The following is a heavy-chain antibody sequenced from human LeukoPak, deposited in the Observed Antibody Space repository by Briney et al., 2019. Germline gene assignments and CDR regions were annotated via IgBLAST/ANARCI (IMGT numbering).Heavy chain of an antibody. CDR2: ISSSSSYI. J-gene: IGHJ3*02. V-gene: IGHV3-21*01. CDR1: GFTFSSYS. D-gene: IGHD1-7*01. Sequence: GGSLRLSCAASGFTFSSYSMNWVRQAPGKGLEWVSSISSSSSYIYYADSVKGRFTISRDNAKNSLYLQVNSLRAEDTAVYYCARDQELLAFDIWGQGTMVTVSS. CDR3: ARDQELLAFDI.